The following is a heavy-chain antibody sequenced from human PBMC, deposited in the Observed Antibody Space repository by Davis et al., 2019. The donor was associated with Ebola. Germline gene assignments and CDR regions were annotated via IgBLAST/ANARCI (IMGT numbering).Heavy chain of an antibody. D-gene: IGHD1-14*01. CDR1: GFTFSRSG. V-gene: IGHV1-58*01. J-gene: IGHJ4*01. Sequence: SVKVSCKAFGFTFSRSGLQWVRQARGQRLEWIGSIVVGSGNTNYAQKFQGRVTITRDMSTSTANLDLSNLRSEDTAVYYCAASAGTVGKSDYWGQGTLVTVSS. CDR2: IVVGSGNT. CDR3: AASAGTVGKSDY.